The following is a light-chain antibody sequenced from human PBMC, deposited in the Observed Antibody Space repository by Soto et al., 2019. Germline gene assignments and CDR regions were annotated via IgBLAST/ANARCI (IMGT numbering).Light chain of an antibody. J-gene: IGLJ1*01. V-gene: IGLV2-14*01. CDR1: SSDVGGYNY. CDR2: DVS. CDR3: SSYTSSSTYVYV. Sequence: QSVLNQPASVSGSPGQSITISCTGTSSDVGGYNYVSWYQQHPGKAPKLMIYDVSNRPSGVSNRFSGSKSGKTASLTISWLYAKDETDNCCSSYTSSSTYVYVAGTGTTVPV.